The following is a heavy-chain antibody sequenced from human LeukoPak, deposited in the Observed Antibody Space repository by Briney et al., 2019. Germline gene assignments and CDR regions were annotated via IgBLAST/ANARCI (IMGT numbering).Heavy chain of an antibody. CDR2: IKPSGGST. D-gene: IGHD4-23*01. V-gene: IGHV1-46*01. CDR1: GYTFTSYY. CDR3: ARDGGNSVVVWFDP. Sequence: ASVKVSCNASGYTFTSYYMHWVRQAPGQGLEWMGIIKPSGGSTSYAKNFQGRVTMTRDTSTSTVYMELSSLRSEDTAVYYCARDGGNSVVVWFDPWGQGTLVTVSS. J-gene: IGHJ5*02.